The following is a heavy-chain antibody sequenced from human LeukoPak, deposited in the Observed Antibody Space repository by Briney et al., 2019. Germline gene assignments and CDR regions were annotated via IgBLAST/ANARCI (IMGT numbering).Heavy chain of an antibody. J-gene: IGHJ4*02. Sequence: SETLSLTCTVTGGSISSYYWSWIRQPPGKELEWIGYIYYSGSTNYNPSLKSRVTISVDTSKNQFSLKLSSVTAADTAVYYCARADYDILTGYYYFDYWGQGTLVTVSS. V-gene: IGHV4-59*01. D-gene: IGHD3-9*01. CDR1: GGSISSYY. CDR2: IYYSGST. CDR3: ARADYDILTGYYYFDY.